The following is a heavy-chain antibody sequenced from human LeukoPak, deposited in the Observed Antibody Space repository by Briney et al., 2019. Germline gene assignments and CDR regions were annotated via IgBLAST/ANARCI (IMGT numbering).Heavy chain of an antibody. D-gene: IGHD3-22*01. CDR2: IYYSGST. V-gene: IGHV4-59*01. CDR1: GGSISSYY. Sequence: SETLSLTCTVSGGSISSYYWSWIRQPPGKGLEWIGYIYYSGSTNYNPSLKSRVTISVDTSKNQFSLKLSSVTAADTAVYYCARRSYSSGYYWSDPWGQGTLVTVSS. J-gene: IGHJ5*02. CDR3: ARRSYSSGYYWSDP.